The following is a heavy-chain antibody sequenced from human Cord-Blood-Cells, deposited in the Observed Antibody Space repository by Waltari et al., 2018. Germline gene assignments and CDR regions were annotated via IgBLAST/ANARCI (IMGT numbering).Heavy chain of an antibody. CDR2: IYYRGST. Sequence: QLQLQESGPGLVKPSETLSLTCTVSGGSISSSSYYWGWIRQPPGKGLEWFGSIYYRGSTYYNPSLKSRVTISVDTSKNQFSLKLSSVTAADTAVYYCARQEIALVQGVIIDYWGQGTLVTVSS. CDR3: ARQEIALVQGVIIDY. V-gene: IGHV4-39*01. CDR1: GGSISSSSYY. D-gene: IGHD3-10*01. J-gene: IGHJ4*02.